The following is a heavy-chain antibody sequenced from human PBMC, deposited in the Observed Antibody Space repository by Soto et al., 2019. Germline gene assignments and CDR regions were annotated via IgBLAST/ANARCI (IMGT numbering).Heavy chain of an antibody. CDR2: VKSKTDGGTT. V-gene: IGHV3-15*01. Sequence: GGSLRRSCAASGCSFSYAWMSWVRQAPGKGLEWVGRVKSKTDGGTTDYAAPVKGRFTISRDDSKTAVYLQMNSLKTEDTAVYYCTTDCSXGSCYPGAHYYYYGMDVWGPGTTVTVSS. CDR1: GCSFSYAW. D-gene: IGHD2-15*01. CDR3: TTDCSXGSCYPGAHYYYYGMDV. J-gene: IGHJ6*02.